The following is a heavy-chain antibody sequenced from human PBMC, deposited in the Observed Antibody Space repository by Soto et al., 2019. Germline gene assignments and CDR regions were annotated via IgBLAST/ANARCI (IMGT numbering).Heavy chain of an antibody. D-gene: IGHD3-9*01. V-gene: IGHV1-69*06. CDR1: GGTFSSYA. Sequence: QVQLVQSGAEVKKPGSSVKVSCKASGGTFSSYAISLVRQAPGQGLEWMGGIIPIFGTANYAQNFQGRVTITADKSTSTVYMELSRLRSEDTAVYYCASTRAERGLRYFDWLLFDYWGQGTLVTVSS. CDR3: ASTRAERGLRYFDWLLFDY. J-gene: IGHJ4*02. CDR2: IIPIFGTA.